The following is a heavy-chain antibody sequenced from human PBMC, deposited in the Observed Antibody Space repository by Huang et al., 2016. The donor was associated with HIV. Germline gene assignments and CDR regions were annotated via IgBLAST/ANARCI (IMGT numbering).Heavy chain of an antibody. J-gene: IGHJ4*02. CDR3: ARLPGSITMIRGVITDPY. V-gene: IGHV4-39*01. D-gene: IGHD3-10*01. CDR1: GGSIRSDNYY. Sequence: QLQLQESGPGLVKPSETLSLTCTVSGGSIRSDNYYWGWIRQPPGKGLEGIGSIYYSESTDHNPTLKSRVTITVDTSKNQFSLKMRSVTAADTAVYYCARLPGSITMIRGVITDPYWGQGTLVTVSS. CDR2: IYYSEST.